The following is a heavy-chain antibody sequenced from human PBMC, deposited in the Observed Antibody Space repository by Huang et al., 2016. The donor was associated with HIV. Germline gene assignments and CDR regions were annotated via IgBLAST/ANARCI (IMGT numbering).Heavy chain of an antibody. V-gene: IGHV2-5*02. D-gene: IGHD3-10*01. J-gene: IGHJ2*01. CDR2: IYWDDDK. CDR3: AYSPYLVNWYFDL. Sequence: QITLKESGPTLVRPTQTLTLTCTVSGLSLTTGGVGVGWIRQPPGKALEWLSLIYWDDDKRDSPSLKSRVTITRDTSKNQVVLRMTNVDPGDTATYFCAYSPYLVNWYFDLWGRGILVTVSS. CDR1: GLSLTTGGVG.